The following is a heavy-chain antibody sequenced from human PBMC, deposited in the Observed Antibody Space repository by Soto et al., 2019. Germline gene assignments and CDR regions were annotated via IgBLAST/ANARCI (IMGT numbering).Heavy chain of an antibody. D-gene: IGHD1-1*01. CDR3: EKSSTHDDYYGMDV. CDR2: IYYSGST. Sequence: PSETLSLTCTVSGGSISSGAYYWSWIRQPPGKGLEWIGYIYYSGSTYYNPSLKSRVTISVDTSKNQFSLKLRSVTAADTAVYSGEKSSTHDDYYGMDVWGQGTTVTVSS. V-gene: IGHV4-30-4*08. J-gene: IGHJ6*02. CDR1: GGSISSGAYY.